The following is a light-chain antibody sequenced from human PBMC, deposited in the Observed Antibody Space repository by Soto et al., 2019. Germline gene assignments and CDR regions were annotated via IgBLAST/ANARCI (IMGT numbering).Light chain of an antibody. V-gene: IGKV3-15*01. CDR1: QSISTN. CDR2: DAS. CDR3: QQANTLPP. J-gene: IGKJ5*01. Sequence: EIVMTQSTATLSLSPGERATLSCRASQSISTNLAWYQQKPGQAPRLLIYDASTRATGIPARFSGSGSGTEFTLTISSLQPEDFATYYCQQANTLPPFGHVALLEI.